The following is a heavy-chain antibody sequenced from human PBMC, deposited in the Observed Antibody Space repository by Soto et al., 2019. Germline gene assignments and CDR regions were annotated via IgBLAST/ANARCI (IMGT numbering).Heavy chain of an antibody. CDR1: GGTFSSYA. CDR3: ATDQPGGITIFGVAPGHANWFDP. V-gene: IGHV1-69*06. D-gene: IGHD3-3*01. CDR2: IIPIFGTA. Sequence: QVQLVQSGAEVKKPGSSVKVSCKASGGTFSSYAISWVRQAPGQGLEWMGGIIPIFGTANYAQKFQGRVTITADKSTSTAYMELSSLRSEDTAVYYCATDQPGGITIFGVAPGHANWFDPWGQGTLVTVSS. J-gene: IGHJ5*02.